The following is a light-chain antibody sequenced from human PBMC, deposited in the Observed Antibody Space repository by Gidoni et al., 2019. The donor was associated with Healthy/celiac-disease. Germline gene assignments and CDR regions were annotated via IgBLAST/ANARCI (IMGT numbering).Light chain of an antibody. Sequence: ATLSCRASQSVSSYLAWYQQKPGQAPRLLIYDASNRATGIPARFSGSGSWTDFTLTISSLEPEDFAVYYCQQRSNWPPWTFGQGTKVEIK. V-gene: IGKV3-11*01. J-gene: IGKJ1*01. CDR2: DAS. CDR1: QSVSSY. CDR3: QQRSNWPPWT.